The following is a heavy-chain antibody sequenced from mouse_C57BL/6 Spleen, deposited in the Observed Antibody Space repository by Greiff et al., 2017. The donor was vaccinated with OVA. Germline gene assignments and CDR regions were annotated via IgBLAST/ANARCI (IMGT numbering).Heavy chain of an antibody. D-gene: IGHD1-1*01. V-gene: IGHV1-5*01. CDR1: GYTFTSYW. CDR3: TRNPNYYGSSYWYFDV. CDR2: IYPGNSDT. J-gene: IGHJ1*03. Sequence: VQLKQSGTVLARPGASVKMSCKTSGYTFTSYWMHWVKQRPGQGLEWIGAIYPGNSDTSYNQKFKGKAKLTAVTSASTAYMELSSLTNEDSAVYYCTRNPNYYGSSYWYFDVWGTGTTVTVSS.